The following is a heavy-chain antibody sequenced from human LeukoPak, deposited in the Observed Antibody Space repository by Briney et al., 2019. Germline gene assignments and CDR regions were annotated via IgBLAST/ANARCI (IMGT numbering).Heavy chain of an antibody. J-gene: IGHJ4*02. D-gene: IGHD2-15*01. CDR3: ARGQLADAY. Sequence: PGESLRLSCAASGFTFGTYWMSWIRQTPGKGLEWVAKIKQDGGEKYYADSVKGRFTISRDNAKNSLYLQMNSLRAEDTAVYYCARGQLADAYWGQGTLVTVSS. CDR2: IKQDGGEK. CDR1: GFTFGTYW. V-gene: IGHV3-7*01.